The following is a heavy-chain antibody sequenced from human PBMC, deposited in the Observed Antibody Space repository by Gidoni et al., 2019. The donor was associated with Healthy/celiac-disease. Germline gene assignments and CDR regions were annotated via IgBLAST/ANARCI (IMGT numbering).Heavy chain of an antibody. CDR3: AKDSGGGNSRVFDY. V-gene: IGHV3-43*01. CDR1: GFPFDDYT. J-gene: IGHJ4*02. D-gene: IGHD2-21*02. Sequence: EVQLVESGGVVVQPGGSLRLSCAASGFPFDDYTMHWVRQAPGKGLEWVSLISWDGGSTYYADSVKGRFTISRDNSKNSLYLQRNSLRTEDTALYYCAKDSGGGNSRVFDYWGQGTLVTVSS. CDR2: ISWDGGST.